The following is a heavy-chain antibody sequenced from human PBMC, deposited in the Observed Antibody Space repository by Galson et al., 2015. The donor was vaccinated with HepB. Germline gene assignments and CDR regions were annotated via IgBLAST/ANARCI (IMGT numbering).Heavy chain of an antibody. V-gene: IGHV1-24*01. CDR2: FDPEDGET. D-gene: IGHD4-11*01. CDR1: GYTLTELS. CDR3: ATIAYSNYGEGGWFDP. Sequence: SVKVSCKVSGYTLTELSMHWVRQAPGKGLEWMGGFDPEDGETIYAQKFQGRVTMTEDTSTDTAYMELSSLRSEDTAVYYCATIAYSNYGEGGWFDPWGQGTLVTVSS. J-gene: IGHJ5*02.